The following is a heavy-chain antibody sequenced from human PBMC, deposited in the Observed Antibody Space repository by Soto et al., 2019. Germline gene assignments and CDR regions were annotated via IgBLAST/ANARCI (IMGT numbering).Heavy chain of an antibody. CDR2: INPNSGGT. CDR3: ARVVPAAIPDGMDV. J-gene: IGHJ6*02. D-gene: IGHD2-2*01. V-gene: IGHV1-2*02. CDR1: GYTFTGYY. Sequence: QVQLVQAGAEVKKPGASVKVSCKASGYTFTGYYMHWVRQAPGQGLEWMGWINPNSGGTNYAQKFQGRVTMTRATSISTAYMELSRLRSDDTAVYYCARVVPAAIPDGMDVWGQGTTVTVSS.